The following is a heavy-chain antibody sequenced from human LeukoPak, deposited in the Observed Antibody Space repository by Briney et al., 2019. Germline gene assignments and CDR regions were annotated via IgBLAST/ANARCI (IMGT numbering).Heavy chain of an antibody. Sequence: PGGSLRLSCAASGFTFSSYAMSWVRQAPGKGLEWVSYISSSSSTIYYADSVKGRFTISRDNAKNSLYLQMNSLRAEDTAVYYCARVGNKLPAAILHYYYMDVWGKGTTVTVSS. CDR1: GFTFSSYA. V-gene: IGHV3-48*01. CDR2: ISSSSSTI. CDR3: ARVGNKLPAAILHYYYMDV. D-gene: IGHD2-2*02. J-gene: IGHJ6*03.